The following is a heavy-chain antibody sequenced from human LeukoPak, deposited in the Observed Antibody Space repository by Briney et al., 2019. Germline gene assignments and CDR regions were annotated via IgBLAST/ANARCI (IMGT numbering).Heavy chain of an antibody. J-gene: IGHJ5*02. CDR1: GFTFSSYS. D-gene: IGHD2-15*01. CDR2: ITSSSSTM. Sequence: GGSLRLSCAASGFTFSSYSMNWVRQAPGKGLEWVSHITSSSSTMYYADSVKGRFTISRDNAKNSLYLQMNSLRAEDTAVYYCARGIDAWGQGTLVTVSS. CDR3: ARGIDA. V-gene: IGHV3-48*01.